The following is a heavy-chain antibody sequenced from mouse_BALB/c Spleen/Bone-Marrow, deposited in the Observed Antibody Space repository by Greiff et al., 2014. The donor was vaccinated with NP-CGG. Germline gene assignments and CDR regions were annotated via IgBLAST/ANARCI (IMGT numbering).Heavy chain of an antibody. Sequence: LKEAWSGLGRPGASVKLSCQASGYTFTSYWMHWGEQRPGQGLEWIGNIYPGSGSTNYDEKFKSKATLTVDTSSSTAYMQLSSLTSEDSAVYYCTQGYWGQGTTLTVSS. V-gene: IGHV1S22*01. CDR3: TQGY. CDR2: IYPGSGST. J-gene: IGHJ2*01. CDR1: GYTFTSYW.